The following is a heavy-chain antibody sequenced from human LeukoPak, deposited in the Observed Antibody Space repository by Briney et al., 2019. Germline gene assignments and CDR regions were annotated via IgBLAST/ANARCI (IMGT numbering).Heavy chain of an antibody. V-gene: IGHV3-23*01. CDR3: ARCSFWTAYSFDY. D-gene: IGHD3/OR15-3a*01. J-gene: IGHJ4*02. CDR1: GFAFSNYA. Sequence: GGSLRLSCAASGFAFSNYAMSRVRQAPGKGLEWVSSLSGGGDSRYYADSVMGRFTISRDNAKDSLFLQMNSVRAEDTAVYYCARCSFWTAYSFDYWGQGTLVTVSS. CDR2: LSGGGDSR.